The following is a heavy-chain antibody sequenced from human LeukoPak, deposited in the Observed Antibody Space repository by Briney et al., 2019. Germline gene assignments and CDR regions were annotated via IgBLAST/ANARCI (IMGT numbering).Heavy chain of an antibody. V-gene: IGHV3-11*01. CDR2: ISNSGSTI. J-gene: IGHJ3*02. D-gene: IGHD3-22*01. CDR1: GFTFSDYY. Sequence: GGSLRLSCAASGFTFSDYYMSWIRQAPGKGLEWVSYISNSGSTIYYADSVKGRFTISRDNAKNSLYLQMNSLRAEDTAVYYCARGLRPFYDSSGHDAFDIWGQGTMVTVSS. CDR3: ARGLRPFYDSSGHDAFDI.